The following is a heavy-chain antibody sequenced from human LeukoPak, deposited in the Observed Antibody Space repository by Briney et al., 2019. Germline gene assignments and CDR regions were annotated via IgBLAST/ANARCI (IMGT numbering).Heavy chain of an antibody. V-gene: IGHV3-7*01. Sequence: PGGSLRLSCAASGFTFTSYSMNWVRQAPGKGLEWVANIKHDGSEQIYVDSVKGRFTISRDNAKDSVYLQMNSLRAEDTAVYYRTRGLGEHGGVSDRWGQGTLVIVS. CDR1: GFTFTSYS. CDR2: IKHDGSEQ. J-gene: IGHJ5*02. CDR3: TRGLGEHGGVSDR. D-gene: IGHD3-16*01.